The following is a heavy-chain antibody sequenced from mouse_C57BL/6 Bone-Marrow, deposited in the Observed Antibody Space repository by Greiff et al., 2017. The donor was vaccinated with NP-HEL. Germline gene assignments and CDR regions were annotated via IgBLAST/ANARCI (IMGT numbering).Heavy chain of an antibody. CDR2: IDPSDSYT. Sequence: QVQLQQPGAELVRPGTSVKLSCKASGYTFTSYWMHWVKQRPGQGLEWIGVIDPSDSYTNYNGKFKGKATLTADKSSSTAYMQLSSLTSEDSAVNFCARNGYYGDYFDYWGQGTTLTVSS. CDR3: ARNGYYGDYFDY. CDR1: GYTFTSYW. D-gene: IGHD2-3*01. V-gene: IGHV1-59*01. J-gene: IGHJ2*01.